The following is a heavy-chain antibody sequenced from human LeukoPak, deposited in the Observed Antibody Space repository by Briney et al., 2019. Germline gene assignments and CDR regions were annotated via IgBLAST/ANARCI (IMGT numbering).Heavy chain of an antibody. CDR1: ADSFSSHY. CDR2: ISYIGST. CDR3: AKYTKVAAIYPFDY. D-gene: IGHD1-26*01. V-gene: IGHV4-59*11. J-gene: IGHJ4*02. Sequence: SETLSLTCAVSADSFSSHYWTWIRQPPGKGLEWIGYISYIGSTNYNPSLKSRVTISIDTSKNQFSLKLSSVTAADTAVYYCAKYTKVAAIYPFDYWGQGTLVTVSS.